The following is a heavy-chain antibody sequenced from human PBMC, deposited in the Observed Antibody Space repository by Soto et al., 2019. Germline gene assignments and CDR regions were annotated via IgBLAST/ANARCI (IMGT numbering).Heavy chain of an antibody. J-gene: IGHJ6*02. D-gene: IGHD4-4*01. V-gene: IGHV3-9*01. CDR2: ISWNSGSI. CDR3: AREIDSNYDGMDV. CDR1: GFTFDDYA. Sequence: SLRLSCAASGFTFDDYAMHWVRQAPGKGLEWASGISWNSGSIGYADSVKGRFTISRDNAKNSLYLQMNSLRAEDTGVYYCAREIDSNYDGMDVWGQGTTVTVSS.